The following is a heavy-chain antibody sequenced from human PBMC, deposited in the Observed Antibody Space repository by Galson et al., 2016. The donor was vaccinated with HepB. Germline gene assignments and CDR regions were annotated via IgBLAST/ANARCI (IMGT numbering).Heavy chain of an antibody. D-gene: IGHD3-16*01. CDR3: AKDGWRSSVGYFYYYGLDV. CDR2: ISSSGDRV. V-gene: IGHV3-23*01. CDR1: GFTFSIYA. Sequence: SLRLSCAVSGFTFSIYAMSWVRQAPGKGLEWVSAISSSGDRVYYAYSVKGRFTISRVNSKNTLYLQMNSLRAEDAAVYYCAKDGWRSSVGYFYYYGLDVWGHGTTVTVSS. J-gene: IGHJ6*02.